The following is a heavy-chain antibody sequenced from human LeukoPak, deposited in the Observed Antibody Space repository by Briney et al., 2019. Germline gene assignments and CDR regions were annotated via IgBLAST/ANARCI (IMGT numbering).Heavy chain of an antibody. V-gene: IGHV1-69*05. CDR1: GGTFSSYA. CDR3: ARDSYKGYTLDY. D-gene: IGHD6-13*01. CDR2: IIPIFGTA. Sequence: SVKVSCKASGGTFSSYAISWVRQAPGQGLEWMGGIIPIFGTANYAQKFQGRVTITTDESTSTAYMELSSLRSEDTAVYYCARDSYKGYTLDYWGQGTLVTVSS. J-gene: IGHJ4*02.